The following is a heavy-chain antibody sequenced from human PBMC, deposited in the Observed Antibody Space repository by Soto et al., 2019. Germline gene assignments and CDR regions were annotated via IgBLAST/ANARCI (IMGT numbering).Heavy chain of an antibody. CDR2: IYYNGST. V-gene: IGHV4-59*01. J-gene: IGHJ6*02. D-gene: IGHD3-3*01. CDR3: ARDRTYYDFWSGYYSGYYYGMDV. CDR1: GGSISHYY. Sequence: SETLSLTCTVSGGSISHYYWSWIRQLPGRGLEWIGYIYYNGSTNYNPSLKSRVTISVDTSKNQFSLKLSSVTAADTAVYYCARDRTYYDFWSGYYSGYYYGMDVWGQGTTVTVSS.